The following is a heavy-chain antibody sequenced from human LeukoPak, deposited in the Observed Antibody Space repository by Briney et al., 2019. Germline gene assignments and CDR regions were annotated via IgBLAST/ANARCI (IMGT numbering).Heavy chain of an antibody. CDR2: IYYSGST. CDR1: GGSISSGGYY. V-gene: IGHV4-31*03. CDR3: AREPVGYCRSTSCYSWIDY. J-gene: IGHJ4*02. Sequence: SETLSLTCTVSGGSISSGGYYWSWIRQHPGKGLEWIGYIYYSGSTYYNPSLKSRVTISVDTSKNQFSLKLSSVTAADTAVYYCAREPVGYCRSTSCYSWIDYWGQGTLVTVSS. D-gene: IGHD2-2*01.